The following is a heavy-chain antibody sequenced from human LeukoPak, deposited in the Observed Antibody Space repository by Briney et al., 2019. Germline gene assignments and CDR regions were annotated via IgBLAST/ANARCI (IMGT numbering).Heavy chain of an antibody. CDR2: IIPIFGTA. Sequence: GASVKVSCKASGGTFSSYAISWVRQAPGQGLEWMGGIIPIFGTANYAQKFQGRVTITADESTSTAYVELSSLRSEDTAVYYCAATSHLRFLEHGYWGQGTLVTVSS. CDR3: AATSHLRFLEHGY. J-gene: IGHJ4*02. V-gene: IGHV1-69*13. D-gene: IGHD3-3*01. CDR1: GGTFSSYA.